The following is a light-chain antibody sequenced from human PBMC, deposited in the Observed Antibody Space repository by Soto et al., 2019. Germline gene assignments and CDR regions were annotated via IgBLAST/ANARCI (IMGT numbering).Light chain of an antibody. CDR1: SSDVGGYNY. J-gene: IGLJ1*01. CDR2: GVN. Sequence: QSVLTQPRSVSGSPGQSVTISCTGTSSDVGGYNYVSWYQHHPGKAPKFMIYGVNKRPSGVPDRFSGSKSGDTASLTISGLQAEDEADYYCCSYAGSYTYVFGTGTKVTV. V-gene: IGLV2-11*01. CDR3: CSYAGSYTYV.